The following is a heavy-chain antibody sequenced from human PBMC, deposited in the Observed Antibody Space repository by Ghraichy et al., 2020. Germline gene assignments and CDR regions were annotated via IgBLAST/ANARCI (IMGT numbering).Heavy chain of an antibody. V-gene: IGHV1-18*01. CDR1: GYTFINYG. D-gene: IGHD5-24*01. CDR3: ARGINWFDP. Sequence: VKVSCKASGYTFINYGITWVRQAPGQGLEWMGWITTRSGNTQYARKFQGRVTVTTDTSTSTAYMELGSLRSDDTALYYCARGINWFDPWGQGTLVTVSS. J-gene: IGHJ5*02. CDR2: ITTRSGNT.